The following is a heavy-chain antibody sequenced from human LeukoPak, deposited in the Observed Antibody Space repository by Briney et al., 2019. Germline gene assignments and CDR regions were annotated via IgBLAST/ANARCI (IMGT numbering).Heavy chain of an antibody. CDR2: ISGSGGST. CDR3: AKEGGGSHRAAFDI. J-gene: IGHJ3*02. Sequence: PGGSLRLSCATSGFTFSSYGMTWVRQAPGKGLEWVSAISGSGGSTYYADSVKGRFTISRDNSKNTLYLQMNSLRAEDTAVYYCAKEGGGSHRAAFDIWGQGTMVTVSS. D-gene: IGHD3-16*01. V-gene: IGHV3-23*01. CDR1: GFTFSSYG.